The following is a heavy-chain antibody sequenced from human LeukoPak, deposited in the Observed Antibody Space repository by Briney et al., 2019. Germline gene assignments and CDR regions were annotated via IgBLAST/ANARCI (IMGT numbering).Heavy chain of an antibody. V-gene: IGHV4-59*10. CDR1: GGSFSGYY. CDR2: IYTSGST. D-gene: IGHD5-18*01. Sequence: SETLSLTCAVYGGSFSGYYWSWIRQPPGKGLEWIGRIYTSGSTNYNPSLKSRVTMSVDTSKNQFSLKLSSVTAADTAVYYCARGGSYGYEYYFDYWGQGTLVTVSS. J-gene: IGHJ4*02. CDR3: ARGGSYGYEYYFDY.